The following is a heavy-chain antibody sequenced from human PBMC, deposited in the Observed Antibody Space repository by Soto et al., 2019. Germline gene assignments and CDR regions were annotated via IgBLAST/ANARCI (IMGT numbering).Heavy chain of an antibody. D-gene: IGHD2-2*01. J-gene: IGHJ6*02. CDR3: ARRGLTPGSYGLDV. V-gene: IGHV5-10-1*01. CDR1: GYSFTNYW. CDR2: IDPSDSYN. Sequence: GESLKISCKGPGYSFTNYWINWVRQMPGKGLEWMGRIDPSDSYNNYSPSFQGHVTISADKSFSTAYLQWSSLRASDSAIYYCARRGLTPGSYGLDVWGQGTTVTVSS.